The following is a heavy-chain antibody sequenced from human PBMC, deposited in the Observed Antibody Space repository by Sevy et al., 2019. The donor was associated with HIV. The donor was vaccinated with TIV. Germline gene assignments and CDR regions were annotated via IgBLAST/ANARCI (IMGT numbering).Heavy chain of an antibody. CDR1: GFAFSSYD. CDR2: ISSDATSI. D-gene: IGHD1-26*01. Sequence: GESLKISCAASGFAFSSYDIHWVRQAPGKGLDWISFISSDATSINYADSVKGRFTISRDNAKTSLYLQMNSLRAEDTAVYYCARDLPPSATIVPHFDYWGQGALVTVSS. J-gene: IGHJ4*02. CDR3: ARDLPPSATIVPHFDY. V-gene: IGHV3-48*03.